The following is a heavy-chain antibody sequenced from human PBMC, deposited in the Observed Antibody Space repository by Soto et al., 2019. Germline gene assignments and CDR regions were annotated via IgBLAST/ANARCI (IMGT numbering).Heavy chain of an antibody. J-gene: IGHJ2*01. D-gene: IGHD3-22*01. CDR1: GFTFSSYG. V-gene: IGHV3-33*01. CDR2: VWYDGSNK. Sequence: QVQLVESGGGVVQPGRSLRLSCAASGFTFSSYGMHWVRQAPGKGLEWVAVVWYDGSNKYYADSVQGRFTISRDNSKNPLYLQMNSLRAEDTAVYYCARDYDSSGYPRWYFDLWGRGTLVTVSS. CDR3: ARDYDSSGYPRWYFDL.